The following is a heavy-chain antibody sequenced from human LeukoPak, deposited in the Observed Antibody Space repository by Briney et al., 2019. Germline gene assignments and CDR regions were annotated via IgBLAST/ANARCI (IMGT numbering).Heavy chain of an antibody. J-gene: IGHJ5*02. CDR3: ARHRSQTQTFDP. CDR1: GGSISSYY. V-gene: IGHV4-59*08. Sequence: SETLSLTCTVSGGSISSYYWSWIRQPPGKGLEWIGYIYYSGSTNYNPSLKSRVTISVDTSKNQFSLKLSSVTAADTAVYYCARHRSQTQTFDPWGQGTLVTVSS. CDR2: IYYSGST.